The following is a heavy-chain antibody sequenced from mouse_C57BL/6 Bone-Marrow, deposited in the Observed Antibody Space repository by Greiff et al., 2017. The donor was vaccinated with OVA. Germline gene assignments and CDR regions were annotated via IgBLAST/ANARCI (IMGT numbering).Heavy chain of an antibody. Sequence: VQLQQSGAELVRPGTSVKMSCKASGYTFTNYWIGWAKQRPGHGLEWIGDIYPGGGYTNYNEKFKGKATLTADKSSSTAYMQFSSLTSEDSAIYYCARRYDGYYEGWGQGTTLTVSS. CDR1: GYTFTNYW. V-gene: IGHV1-63*01. D-gene: IGHD2-3*01. CDR2: IYPGGGYT. J-gene: IGHJ2*01. CDR3: ARRYDGYYEG.